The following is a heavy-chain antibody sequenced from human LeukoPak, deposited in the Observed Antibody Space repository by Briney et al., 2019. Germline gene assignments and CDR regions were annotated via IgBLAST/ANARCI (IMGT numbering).Heavy chain of an antibody. D-gene: IGHD6-6*01. CDR2: IRYDGSNK. CDR3: AKDVSLAAGPDY. Sequence: GGSLRLSCAASGFTFSSYGMHWVRQAPGKGLEWVAFIRYDGSNKYYADFVKGRFTISRDNSKNTLYLQMNSLRAEDTAVYYCAKDVSLAAGPDYWGQGTLVTVSS. CDR1: GFTFSSYG. V-gene: IGHV3-30*02. J-gene: IGHJ4*02.